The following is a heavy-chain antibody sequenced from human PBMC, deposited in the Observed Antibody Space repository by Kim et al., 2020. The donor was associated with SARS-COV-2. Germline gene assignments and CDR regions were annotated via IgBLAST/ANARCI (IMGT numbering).Heavy chain of an antibody. Sequence: PSLKSRVTISVDTSKNHFARKLSSVTAAGTAVYYCARGMGAAMVRNWFDPWGQGTLVTVSS. J-gene: IGHJ5*02. CDR3: ARGMGAAMVRNWFDP. D-gene: IGHD5-18*01. V-gene: IGHV4-34*01.